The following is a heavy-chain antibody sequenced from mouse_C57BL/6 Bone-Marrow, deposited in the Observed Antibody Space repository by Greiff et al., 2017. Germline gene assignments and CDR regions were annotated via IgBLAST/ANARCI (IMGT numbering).Heavy chain of an antibody. CDR3: ASSPITTVVAPFDY. D-gene: IGHD1-1*01. Sequence: EVKLQESGPVLVKPGASVKMSCKASGYTFTDYYMNWVKQSHGKSLEWIGVINPYNGGTSYNQKFKGKATLTVDKSSSTAYMELNSLTSEDSAVYYCASSPITTVVAPFDYWGQGTTLTVSS. J-gene: IGHJ2*01. V-gene: IGHV1-19*01. CDR2: INPYNGGT. CDR1: GYTFTDYY.